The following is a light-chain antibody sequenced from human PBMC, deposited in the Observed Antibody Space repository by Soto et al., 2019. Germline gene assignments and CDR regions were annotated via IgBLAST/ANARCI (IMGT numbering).Light chain of an antibody. J-gene: IGKJ1*01. Sequence: EAVVTQSPATLSVSPGERVTLSCRASQSLNNNLAWYQQKPGQAPRLLIYSASTRVTGVSARFSGSGSGTEFTLTISSLQSEDFAVYYGQQYDNWPRTFGQGTKVDIK. CDR3: QQYDNWPRT. CDR2: SAS. V-gene: IGKV3-15*01. CDR1: QSLNNN.